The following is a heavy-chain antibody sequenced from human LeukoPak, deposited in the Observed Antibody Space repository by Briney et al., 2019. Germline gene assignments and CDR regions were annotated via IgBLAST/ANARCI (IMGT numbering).Heavy chain of an antibody. V-gene: IGHV3-72*01. CDR2: AKNKVDSYTI. CDR3: TRGHYYGSGTYFDEDTFDI. Sequence: GGSPRLSCAASGFTFSDHYMDWIRRVPGKGREGVGRAKNKVDSYTIQYAASVRGRFSISRDDSKNSLYLQMNSLKTEDTAVYYCTRGHYYGSGTYFDEDTFDIWGRGTMVTVSS. CDR1: GFTFSDHY. D-gene: IGHD3-10*01. J-gene: IGHJ3*02.